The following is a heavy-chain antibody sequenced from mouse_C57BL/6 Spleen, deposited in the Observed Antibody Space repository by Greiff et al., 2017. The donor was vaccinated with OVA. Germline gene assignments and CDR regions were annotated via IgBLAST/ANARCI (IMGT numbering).Heavy chain of an antibody. D-gene: IGHD1-1*01. V-gene: IGHV1-62-2*01. J-gene: IGHJ4*01. Sequence: VKLQQSGAELVKPGASVKLSCKASGYTFTEYTIHWVKQRSGQGLEWIGWFYPGSGSIKYNEKFKDKATLTADKSSSTVYMELSRLTSEDSAVYFCARHEENYYGSREDYAMDYWGQGTSVTVSS. CDR2: FYPGSGSI. CDR1: GYTFTEYT. CDR3: ARHEENYYGSREDYAMDY.